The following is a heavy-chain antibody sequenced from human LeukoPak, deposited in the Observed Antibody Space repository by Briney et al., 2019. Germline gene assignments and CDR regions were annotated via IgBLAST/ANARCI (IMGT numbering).Heavy chain of an antibody. V-gene: IGHV1-46*01. CDR1: GYTFTRYY. CDR2: INPSGGSA. D-gene: IGHD3-22*01. J-gene: IGHJ4*02. Sequence: ASVKVSFKASGYTFTRYYMHWVRQAPGQGLEWMEIINPSGGSARYAQKFQGRVTMTRDTSTSTVYMEVSSLRSEDTAVYYCARLADYDSSGYLSYWGQGTLVTVSS. CDR3: ARLADYDSSGYLSY.